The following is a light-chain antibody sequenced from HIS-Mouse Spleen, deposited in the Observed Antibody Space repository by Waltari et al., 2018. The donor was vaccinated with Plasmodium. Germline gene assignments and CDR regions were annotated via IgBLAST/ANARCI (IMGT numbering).Light chain of an antibody. CDR2: EDS. J-gene: IGLJ3*02. V-gene: IGLV3-10*01. Sequence: SYELTQPPSVSVSPGQTARITCSGDALPKKYAYGYQQKSGQAPVLVIYEDSKRSSGIPERFSGSSSGTMATLTISGAQVEDEADYYCYSTDSSGNHRVFGGGTKLTVL. CDR3: YSTDSSGNHRV. CDR1: ALPKKY.